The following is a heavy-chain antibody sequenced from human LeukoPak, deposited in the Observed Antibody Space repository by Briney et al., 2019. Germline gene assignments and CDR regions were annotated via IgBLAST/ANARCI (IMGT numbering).Heavy chain of an antibody. J-gene: IGHJ4*02. CDR2: ISRSGATI. V-gene: IGHV3-48*03. D-gene: IGHD2-21*02. CDR1: GFTFSSYG. Sequence: PGGSLRLSCAASGFTFSSYGMNWVRQAPGEGPEWISYISRSGATIYYADSVKGRFTISRDNAKKSLYLQMSSLGAEDTAIYYCSRDRGGGDIYFDYWGQGTLVTVSS. CDR3: SRDRGGGDIYFDY.